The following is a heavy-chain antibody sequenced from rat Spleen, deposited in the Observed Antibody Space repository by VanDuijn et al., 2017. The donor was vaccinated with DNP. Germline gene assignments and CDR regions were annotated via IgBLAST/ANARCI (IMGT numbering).Heavy chain of an antibody. D-gene: IGHD5-1*01. CDR1: GFTFSDYN. CDR2: IIFDGGRT. V-gene: IGHV5S10*01. J-gene: IGHJ2*01. Sequence: EVQLVESGGGLVQPGRSLKLSCAASGFTFSDYNMAWVRQAPKKGLEWVATIIFDGGRTYYRDSEKGRFTISRDNAKSTLYLQMDSLRSEDTATYYCATHEDNWGYFDYWGQGVMVTVSS. CDR3: ATHEDNWGYFDY.